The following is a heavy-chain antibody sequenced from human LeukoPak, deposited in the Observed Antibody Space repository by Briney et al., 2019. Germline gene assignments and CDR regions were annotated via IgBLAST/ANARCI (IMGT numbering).Heavy chain of an antibody. D-gene: IGHD3-9*01. CDR3: TRSAIYYALDL. CDR1: GFTFSSYS. V-gene: IGHV3-21*06. J-gene: IGHJ6*02. CDR2: ISSSSSYI. Sequence: PGGSLRLSCAASGFTFSSYSMNWVRQAPGKGLEWVSSISSSSSYIYYADSVKGRFTISRDNGKNSLYLQLNSLRVEDTAIYYRTRSAIYYALDLWGQGTTVTV.